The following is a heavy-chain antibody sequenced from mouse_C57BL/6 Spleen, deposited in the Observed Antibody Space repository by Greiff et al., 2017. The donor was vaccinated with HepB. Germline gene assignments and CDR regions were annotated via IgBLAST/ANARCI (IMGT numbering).Heavy chain of an antibody. D-gene: IGHD2-1*01. V-gene: IGHV3-6*01. CDR1: GYSITSGYY. CDR2: ISYDGSN. J-gene: IGHJ3*01. CDR3: AREGVYGNFFAY. Sequence: VQLQQPGPGLVKPSQSLSLTCSVTGYSITSGYYWNWIRQFPGNKLEWMGYISYDGSNNYNPSLKNRIPITRDTSNNQFFLKLNSVTTEDTATYYCAREGVYGNFFAYWGQGTLVTVSA.